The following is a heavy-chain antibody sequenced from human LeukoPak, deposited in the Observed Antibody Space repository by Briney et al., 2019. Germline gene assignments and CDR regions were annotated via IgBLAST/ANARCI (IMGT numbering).Heavy chain of an antibody. CDR1: GYTFTGYY. CDR2: IDPNSGGT. J-gene: IGHJ4*02. CDR3: ARDELVERRGADY. Sequence: VSVKVSCKASGYTFTGYYMHWVRQAPGQGLEWMGWIDPNSGGTNYAQKFQGRVTMTRDTSISTAYMELSRLRSDDTAVYYCARDELVERRGADYWGQGTLVTVSS. D-gene: IGHD1-1*01. V-gene: IGHV1-2*02.